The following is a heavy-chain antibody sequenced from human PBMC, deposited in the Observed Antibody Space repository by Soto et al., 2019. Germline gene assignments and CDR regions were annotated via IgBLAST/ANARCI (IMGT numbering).Heavy chain of an antibody. J-gene: IGHJ5*02. D-gene: IGHD6-13*01. V-gene: IGHV4-30-2*01. CDR2: IYHSGST. Sequence: SETLSLTCGVSGGSISSGGYSLSWIRQPPGKGLEWIGYIYHSGSTYYNPSLKSRVTISVDRSKNQFSLKLSSVTAADMAMYYCARPKTIGAAAGKGWFDPWGQGTLVTVSS. CDR3: ARPKTIGAAAGKGWFDP. CDR1: GGSISSGGYS.